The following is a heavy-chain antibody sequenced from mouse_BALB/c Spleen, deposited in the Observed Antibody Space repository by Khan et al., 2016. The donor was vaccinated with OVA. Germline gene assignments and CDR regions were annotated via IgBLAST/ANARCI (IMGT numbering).Heavy chain of an antibody. CDR3: TRIYRSDFDY. Sequence: VQLQQSGPELVRPGASAKISCKASGYSFTGYFMNWVMQSPGKSLEWIGRINPHIGETFYNQRFKDKATLTVDESSSTAHMELRSLASEDSAVYYCTRIYRSDFDYWGQGTTLTVSS. V-gene: IGHV1-20*02. D-gene: IGHD1-1*01. CDR1: GYSFTGYF. J-gene: IGHJ2*01. CDR2: INPHIGET.